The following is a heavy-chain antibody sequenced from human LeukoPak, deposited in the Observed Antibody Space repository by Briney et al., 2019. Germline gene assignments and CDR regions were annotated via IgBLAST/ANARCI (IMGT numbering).Heavy chain of an antibody. CDR2: INPSGGRT. D-gene: IGHD3-10*01. Sequence: GASVKVSCKASGYTFTSYYTHWVRQAPGQGLEWMGVINPSGGRTTYVQKFQGRVTMTADTSTSTSYMELRSLRPGDTAVYYCARSSLMWVGESYMDVWGQGTTVTVSS. J-gene: IGHJ6*02. V-gene: IGHV1-46*01. CDR1: GYTFTSYY. CDR3: ARSSLMWVGESYMDV.